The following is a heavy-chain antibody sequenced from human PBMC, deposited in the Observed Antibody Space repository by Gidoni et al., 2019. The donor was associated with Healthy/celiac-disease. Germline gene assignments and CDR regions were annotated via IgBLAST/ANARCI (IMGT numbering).Heavy chain of an antibody. CDR3: ARASGWDYGMDV. J-gene: IGHJ6*02. V-gene: IGHV3-13*01. CDR2: IGTAGDT. Sequence: EVQLVESGGGLVQPGGSLRLSCAASGFTSSSYDMHWVRQATGKGLEWVSAIGTAGDTYYPGSVKGRFTISRENAKNSLYLQMNSLRAGDTAVYYCARASGWDYGMDVWGQGTTVTVSS. D-gene: IGHD3-10*01. CDR1: GFTSSSYD.